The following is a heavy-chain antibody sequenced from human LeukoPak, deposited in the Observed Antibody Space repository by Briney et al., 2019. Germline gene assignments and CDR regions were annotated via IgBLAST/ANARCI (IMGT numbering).Heavy chain of an antibody. J-gene: IGHJ4*02. Sequence: PSETLSLTCTVSGGSISSYYWSWIRQPPGKGLEWIGYIYYSGSTNYNPSLKSRVTISVDTSKNQFSLKLSSVAAADTAVYYCAAAISGFGETFKYYLDYWGQGTLVTVSS. V-gene: IGHV4-59*08. CDR3: AAAISGFGETFKYYLDY. D-gene: IGHD3-10*01. CDR1: GGSISSYY. CDR2: IYYSGST.